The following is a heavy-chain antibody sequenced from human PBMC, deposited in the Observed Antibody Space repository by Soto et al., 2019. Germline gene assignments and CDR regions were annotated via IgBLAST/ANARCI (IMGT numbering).Heavy chain of an antibody. J-gene: IGHJ4*02. CDR1: GGTFSSYA. CDR2: IIPIFGTA. D-gene: IGHD3-9*01. V-gene: IGHV1-69*01. Sequence: QVQLVQSGAEVKKPGSSVKVSCKASGGTFSSYAISWVRQAPGQGLEWMGGIIPIFGTANYAQKFQGRVTINADESTSTAYRELSSLRSGDTAVYYCARGGGDYDILTGYYNELDYWGQGTLVTVSS. CDR3: ARGGGDYDILTGYYNELDY.